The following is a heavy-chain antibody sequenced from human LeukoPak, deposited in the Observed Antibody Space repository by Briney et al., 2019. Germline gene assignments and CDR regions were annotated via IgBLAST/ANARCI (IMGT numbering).Heavy chain of an antibody. Sequence: PGGSLRLSCAASGFTVSSNYMSWVRQAPGKGLEWVSVIYSGGSTYYADSVKGRFTISRDNSKNTLYLQMNSLRAEDTAVYYCARLGWYYYGSGSYSPDYWGQGTLVTVSS. V-gene: IGHV3-53*01. CDR3: ARLGWYYYGSGSYSPDY. J-gene: IGHJ4*02. D-gene: IGHD3-10*01. CDR1: GFTVSSNY. CDR2: IYSGGST.